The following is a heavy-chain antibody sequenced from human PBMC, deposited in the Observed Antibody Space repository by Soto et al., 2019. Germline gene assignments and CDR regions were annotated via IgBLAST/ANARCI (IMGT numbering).Heavy chain of an antibody. CDR2: ISPNSGGT. CDR3: ARSLWFGRGAFDI. J-gene: IGHJ3*02. Sequence: GASVKVSCKASGYTFTDYYIHWVRQAPGQGLEWMGWISPNSGGTNYAQKFQDWVTMTRDTSIGTAYMELNRLRSDDTAVYYCARSLWFGRGAFDIWGQGTMVTVS. V-gene: IGHV1-2*04. D-gene: IGHD3-10*01. CDR1: GYTFTDYY.